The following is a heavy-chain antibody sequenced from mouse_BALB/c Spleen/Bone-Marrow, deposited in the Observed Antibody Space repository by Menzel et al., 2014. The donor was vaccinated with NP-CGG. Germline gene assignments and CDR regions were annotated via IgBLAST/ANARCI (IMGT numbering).Heavy chain of an antibody. V-gene: IGHV1-69*02. CDR2: IDPSDSYT. J-gene: IGHJ3*01. Sequence: QVQLQQSGVEFVKPGASVKLSCKASGYTFTSYWMHWVKQRPGQGLEWIGEIDPSDSYTKYNQNFKGKATLTVDKSSSTAYMQLSSLTSEDSAVYYCARTYYDYDWFAHWGQGTLVTDSA. CDR3: ARTYYDYDWFAH. CDR1: GYTFTSYW. D-gene: IGHD2-4*01.